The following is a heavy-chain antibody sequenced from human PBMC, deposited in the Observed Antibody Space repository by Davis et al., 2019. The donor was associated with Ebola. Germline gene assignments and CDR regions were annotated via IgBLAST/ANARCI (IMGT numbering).Heavy chain of an antibody. Sequence: GGSLRLSCAASGFTFSTSAMHWVRQAPGKGLEWVAIISYDGSNKYYADSVTGRFTISRDNSKNTLYLQMNSLRAEDTAVYYCASSGYSALTKPNGYWGQGTLVTVSS. V-gene: IGHV3-30-3*01. J-gene: IGHJ4*02. CDR2: ISYDGSNK. CDR3: ASSGYSALTKPNGY. D-gene: IGHD6-13*01. CDR1: GFTFSTSA.